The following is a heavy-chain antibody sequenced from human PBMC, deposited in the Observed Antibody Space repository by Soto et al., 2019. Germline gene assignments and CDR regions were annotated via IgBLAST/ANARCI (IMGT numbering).Heavy chain of an antibody. J-gene: IGHJ5*02. CDR1: GGSISSGDYY. CDR3: AREGYDFWSGYYSWFDP. D-gene: IGHD3-3*01. CDR2: IYYSGSC. V-gene: IGHV4-30-4*01. Sequence: SSETLSLTCTVSGGSISSGDYYWSWIRQPPGKGLEWIGYIYYSGSCYYNPSLKSRVTIPVDPSKNQLSLKLSSVTAADTAVYYCAREGYDFWSGYYSWFDPWGQGTLVTVSS.